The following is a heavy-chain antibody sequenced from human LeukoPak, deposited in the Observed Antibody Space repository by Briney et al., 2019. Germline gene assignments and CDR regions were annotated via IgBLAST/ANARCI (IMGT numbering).Heavy chain of an antibody. Sequence: ASVKVSCKASGYTFTGYYMHWVRQAPGQGLEWMGWISAYNGNTNYAQKLQGRVTMTTDTSTSTAYMELRSLRSDDTAVYYCARSLYGGNSAFDYWGQGTLVTVSS. CDR1: GYTFTGYY. CDR2: ISAYNGNT. CDR3: ARSLYGGNSAFDY. D-gene: IGHD4-23*01. V-gene: IGHV1-18*04. J-gene: IGHJ4*02.